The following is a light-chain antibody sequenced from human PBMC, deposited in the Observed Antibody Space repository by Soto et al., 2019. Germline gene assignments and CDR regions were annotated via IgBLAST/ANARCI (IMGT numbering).Light chain of an antibody. V-gene: IGKV3-11*01. CDR3: QQRSNWLFT. CDR2: DAS. CDR1: QSVSSY. J-gene: IGKJ3*01. Sequence: EIVLTQSPVTLSLSPGERATLSCRASQSVSSYLAWYQHKPGQAPMLLISDASNRATGIPARFSGSGSGTDFTLTISNLEPEDFAVYYCQQRSNWLFTFGPGTKVHIK.